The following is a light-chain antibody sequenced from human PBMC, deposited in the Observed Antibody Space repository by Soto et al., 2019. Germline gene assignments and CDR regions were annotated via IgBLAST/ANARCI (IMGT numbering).Light chain of an antibody. J-gene: IGLJ3*02. CDR3: WLSNIGAVV. CDR2: DTS. CDR1: TGAVTSSHY. Sequence: QAVVTQEPSLTVSPGGTVTLTCGSSTGAVTSSHYHYWYQQKPGQAPRTLSYDTSNKHSGTPARCSDSLLGGKAALTLSGAQHEDEAEYDCWLSNIGAVVFGGGTKLTVL. V-gene: IGLV7-46*01.